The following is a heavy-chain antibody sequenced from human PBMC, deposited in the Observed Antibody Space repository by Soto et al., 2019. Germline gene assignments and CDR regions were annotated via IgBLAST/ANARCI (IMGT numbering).Heavy chain of an antibody. D-gene: IGHD2-8*02. CDR2: IYANGST. CDR3: SRGPDSTGYWLDP. V-gene: IGHV4-31*03. J-gene: IGHJ5*02. Sequence: PSETLSLTCTVSGSSISSYGHFWSWVRQFPGKGVGWIGNIYANGSTYYLPSLKSRLTMSVETSKRQFSLKLKSVTSADTAVYFCSRGPDSTGYWLDPWGRGTPVTVSS. CDR1: GSSISSYGHF.